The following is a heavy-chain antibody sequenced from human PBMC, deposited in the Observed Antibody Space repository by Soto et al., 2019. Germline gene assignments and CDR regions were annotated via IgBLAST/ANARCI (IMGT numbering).Heavy chain of an antibody. CDR3: ARGHSGYYDSSGYLYYFDY. J-gene: IGHJ4*02. CDR2: ISAYNGNT. Sequence: QVQLVQSGAEVKKPGASVKVSCKASGYTFTSYGISWVRQAPGQGLEWMGWISAYNGNTNYAQKLQGRVTMTTDTSTSTAYMELRSRRSDDTAVYYCARGHSGYYDSSGYLYYFDYWGQGTLVTVSS. CDR1: GYTFTSYG. D-gene: IGHD3-22*01. V-gene: IGHV1-18*01.